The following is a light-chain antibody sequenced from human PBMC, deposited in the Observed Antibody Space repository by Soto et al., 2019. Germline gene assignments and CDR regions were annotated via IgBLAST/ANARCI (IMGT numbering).Light chain of an antibody. CDR1: QSITGW. Sequence: DIQMTQSPSTLSASAGDVVTITCRASQSITGWLAWYQQKPGKAPKLLIYEASSLESGVPSRFSGSESGTEFTLTLSSLQPDDFATYYCQQYNSYPWTFGQGTKVEIK. J-gene: IGKJ1*01. CDR3: QQYNSYPWT. CDR2: EAS. V-gene: IGKV1-5*03.